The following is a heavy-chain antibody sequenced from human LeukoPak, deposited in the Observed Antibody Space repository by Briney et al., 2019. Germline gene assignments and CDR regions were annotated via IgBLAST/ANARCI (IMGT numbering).Heavy chain of an antibody. J-gene: IGHJ6*03. V-gene: IGHV1-69*13. CDR1: GGTFSSYA. CDR3: ARGVMYGSTIFGVVISSLDYYYMDV. CDR2: IIPIFGTA. Sequence: PWASVKVSCKASGGTFSSYAISWVRQAPGQGLEWMGGIIPIFGTANYAQKFQGRVTITADESTSTAYMELSSLRSEDTAVYYCARGVMYGSTIFGVVISSLDYYYMDVWGKGTTVTVSS. D-gene: IGHD3-3*01.